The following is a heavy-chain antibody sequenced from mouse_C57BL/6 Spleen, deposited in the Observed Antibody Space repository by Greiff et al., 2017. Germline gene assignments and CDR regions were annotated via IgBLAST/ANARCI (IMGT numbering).Heavy chain of an antibody. CDR3: ARSTVGAKGAY. Sequence: QVQLQQSGAELVRPGTSVKVSCKASGYAFTNYLLEWVKQRPGQGLEWIGVINPGSGGTNYNEKFKGKATLTADKSSSTAYMQLSSLTSEDSAVDFCARSTVGAKGAYWGQGTLVTVSA. V-gene: IGHV1-54*01. D-gene: IGHD1-1*01. CDR1: GYAFTNYL. CDR2: INPGSGGT. J-gene: IGHJ3*01.